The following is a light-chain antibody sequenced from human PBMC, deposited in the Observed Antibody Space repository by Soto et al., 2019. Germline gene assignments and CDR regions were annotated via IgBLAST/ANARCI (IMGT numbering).Light chain of an antibody. CDR3: QKINSAPFT. Sequence: DIQMTQSPSSLSASVGDRVTITCRASVGISNFLALYQQKPGKVPKLLIYVASSLQSGVPSRFSGSGSGTDFTLTISSLQPEDAATYYCQKINSAPFTFGPGTKVEIK. CDR1: VGISNF. J-gene: IGKJ3*01. V-gene: IGKV1-27*01. CDR2: VAS.